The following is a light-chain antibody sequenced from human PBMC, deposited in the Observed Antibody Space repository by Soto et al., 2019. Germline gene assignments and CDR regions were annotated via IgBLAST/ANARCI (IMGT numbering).Light chain of an antibody. V-gene: IGLV2-14*01. CDR3: SSYTSNSALV. CDR1: SSDVGGYNY. J-gene: IGLJ3*02. CDR2: EVG. Sequence: QSVLTQPASVSGSPGQSITISCTGTSSDVGGYNYVSWYQQHPGKAPKLMIYEVGNRPSGVSNRFSGSKSGNTASLTISGLQAEDEADYYCSSYTSNSALVFGGGTQLTVL.